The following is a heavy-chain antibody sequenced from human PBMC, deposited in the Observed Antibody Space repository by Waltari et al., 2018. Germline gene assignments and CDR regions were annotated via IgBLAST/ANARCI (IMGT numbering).Heavy chain of an antibody. J-gene: IGHJ2*01. CDR2: VPTSGSP. Sequence: QVQLQESGPGLVKPSQTLSLTCTVSAGSISSGDYYWTWIRQPPGKGLEWIGYVPTSGSPSYNPSLKSRVSISIDTSANQFSLKLSSVTAADTAVYFCARGSSQYDTSGSVPHGWFGLWGRGTLVPVSS. CDR3: ARGSSQYDTSGSVPHGWFGL. CDR1: AGSISSGDYY. V-gene: IGHV4-30-4*08. D-gene: IGHD3-22*01.